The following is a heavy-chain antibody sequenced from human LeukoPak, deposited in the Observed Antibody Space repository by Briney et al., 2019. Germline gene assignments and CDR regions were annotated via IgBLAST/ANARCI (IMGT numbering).Heavy chain of an antibody. Sequence: PGGSLRLSCVASGFTFSSYGMHWVRQAPGKGLEWVAVIWYDGSNKYYADSVKGRFTISRDNSKNTLYLQMNSLRAEDTAVYYCATRSVYYDSSGYTFDYWGQGTLVTVSS. J-gene: IGHJ4*02. CDR1: GFTFSSYG. V-gene: IGHV3-33*01. D-gene: IGHD3-22*01. CDR3: ATRSVYYDSSGYTFDY. CDR2: IWYDGSNK.